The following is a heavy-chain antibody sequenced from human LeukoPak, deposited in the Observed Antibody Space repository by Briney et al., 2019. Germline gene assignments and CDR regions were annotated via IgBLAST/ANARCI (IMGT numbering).Heavy chain of an antibody. Sequence: GGSLRLSCAASGFTFSSYWMSWVRQAPGKGLQWVANIKQDGSEKYYVDSVKGRFTISRDNAKNSLYLQMNSLRAEDTAVYYCAGHWYSSSWYVWGQGTLVTVSS. D-gene: IGHD6-13*01. J-gene: IGHJ4*02. CDR3: AGHWYSSSWYV. CDR2: IKQDGSEK. CDR1: GFTFSSYW. V-gene: IGHV3-7*01.